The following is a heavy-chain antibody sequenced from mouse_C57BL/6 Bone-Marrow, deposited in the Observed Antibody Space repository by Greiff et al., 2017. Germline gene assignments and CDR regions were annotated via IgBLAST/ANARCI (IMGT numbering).Heavy chain of an antibody. CDR2: IDPEDGKT. J-gene: IGHJ4*01. V-gene: IGHV14-2*01. CDR3: ARGRDYAMDY. CDR1: GFNIKDYY. Sequence: EVQLQQSGAELVKPGASVKLSCTASGFNIKDYYMHWVKQRTEQGLEWIGRIDPEDGKTKYAPKFQGKATITADTSSNTAYLQLRSRTSEDTAVYYCARGRDYAMDYWGQGTSVTVSS.